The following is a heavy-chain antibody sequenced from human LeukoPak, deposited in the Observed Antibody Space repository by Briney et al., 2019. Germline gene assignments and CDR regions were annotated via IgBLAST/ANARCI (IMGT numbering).Heavy chain of an antibody. D-gene: IGHD2-21*02. Sequence: SETLSLTCTVSGGPISTYYWTWIRQRPGKGLEWIGYVYNNVGTSYNPSLKSRVSMSVDTSKNQFSLRLSSVTPADTAIYYCARGNSDAFDYWGQGALVTVSS. J-gene: IGHJ4*02. V-gene: IGHV4-59*01. CDR2: VYNNVGT. CDR1: GGPISTYY. CDR3: ARGNSDAFDY.